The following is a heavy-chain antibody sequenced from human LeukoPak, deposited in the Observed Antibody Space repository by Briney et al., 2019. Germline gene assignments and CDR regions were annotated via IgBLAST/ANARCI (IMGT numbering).Heavy chain of an antibody. CDR1: GGTFSSYA. CDR3: ARVPFWSGSPFDY. Sequence: SVKVSCKASGGTFSSYAISWVRQAPGQGLEWMGGIIPIFGTANYAQKFQGRVTVTTDESTSTAYMELSSLRSEDTAVYYCARVPFWSGSPFDYWGQGTLVTVSS. J-gene: IGHJ4*02. CDR2: IIPIFGTA. V-gene: IGHV1-69*05. D-gene: IGHD3-3*01.